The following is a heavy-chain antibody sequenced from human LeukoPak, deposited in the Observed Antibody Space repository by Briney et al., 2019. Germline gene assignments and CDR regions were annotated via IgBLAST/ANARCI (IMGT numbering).Heavy chain of an antibody. CDR2: INTNTGNP. Sequence: GASVKVSCKASGYTFTSYYMHWVRQAPGQGLEGLGWINTNTGNPTYSQGFTGRFVFSLDTSVSTAYLQISNLKAEDTAVYYCARDAPGKYFVWFDPWGQGTMVTVSS. V-gene: IGHV7-4-1*02. CDR1: GYTFTSYY. J-gene: IGHJ5*02. CDR3: ARDAPGKYFVWFDP. D-gene: IGHD1-14*01.